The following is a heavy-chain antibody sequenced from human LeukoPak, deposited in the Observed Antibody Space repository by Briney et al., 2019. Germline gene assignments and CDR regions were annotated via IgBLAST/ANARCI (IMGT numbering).Heavy chain of an antibody. CDR3: ARLNLGNWFDP. V-gene: IGHV3-48*04. Sequence: GGSLRLSCAASGFTFSSYAMSWVRQAPGKGLEWVSYISSSGSTIYYADSVKGRFTISRDNAKNSLYLQMNSLRAEDTAVYYCARLNLGNWFDPWGQGTLVTVSS. CDR1: GFTFSSYA. CDR2: ISSSGSTI. J-gene: IGHJ5*02.